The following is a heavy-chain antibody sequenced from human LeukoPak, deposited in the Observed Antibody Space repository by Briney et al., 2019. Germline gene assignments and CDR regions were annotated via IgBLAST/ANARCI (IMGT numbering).Heavy chain of an antibody. D-gene: IGHD3-10*01. CDR3: ARSPVGVRKKHDF. CDR2: MNPTSGHA. V-gene: IGHV1-8*01. CDR1: GYTFTIYD. Sequence: ASVTVSFKASGYTFTIYDINWVRQATGQGLEWMGWMNPTSGHAGYAQSFQGRVTMTRDTSITTAYMELNSLTSDDTAVYYCARSPVGVRKKHDFWGQGTLVIVSS. J-gene: IGHJ4*02.